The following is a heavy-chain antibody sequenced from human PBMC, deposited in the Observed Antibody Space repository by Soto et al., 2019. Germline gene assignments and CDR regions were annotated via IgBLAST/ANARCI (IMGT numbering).Heavy chain of an antibody. D-gene: IGHD3-22*01. CDR3: ARARGDTSSFYFRY. CDR1: GYTFSSYY. CDR2: ISAYNGNT. J-gene: IGHJ4*02. Sequence: SVTVSCKASGYTFSSYYISWARQAPGQGLEWMGWISAYNGNTNYAQMLQGRVTMTTDTSTSTAYMELRSLRSDDTAMYYCARARGDTSSFYFRYWGQGTLVTVS. V-gene: IGHV1-18*01.